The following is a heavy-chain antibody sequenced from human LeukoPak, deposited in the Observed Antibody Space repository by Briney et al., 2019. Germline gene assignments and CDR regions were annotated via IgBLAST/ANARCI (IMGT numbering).Heavy chain of an antibody. D-gene: IGHD3-10*01. J-gene: IGHJ4*02. CDR2: IKQDGTEK. V-gene: IGHV3-7*01. CDR1: GFSFTTYW. CDR3: AKVAKYYYGSETYYFFEH. Sequence: GGGLVQPGESLRLSCAASGFSFTTYWMSWVRQAPGKGLEWVANIKQDGTEKYYVDSVKGRFTISRDNAKNSLYLQMNSLRVEDTAVYYCAKVAKYYYGSETYYFFEHWGQGTPVTASS.